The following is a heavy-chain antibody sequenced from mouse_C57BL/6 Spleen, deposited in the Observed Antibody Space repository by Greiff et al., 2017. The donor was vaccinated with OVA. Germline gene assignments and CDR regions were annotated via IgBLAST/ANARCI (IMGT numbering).Heavy chain of an antibody. D-gene: IGHD1-1*01. CDR3: ARKEGFDYGSEDAMDY. V-gene: IGHV1-52*01. CDR2: IDPSDSET. J-gene: IGHJ4*01. Sequence: QVQLQQPGAELVRPGSSVKLSCKASGYTFTSYWMHWVKQRPIQGLEWIGNIDPSDSETHYNQKFKDKATLTVDKSSSTAYMQLSSLTSEDSAVYYCARKEGFDYGSEDAMDYWGQGTSVTVSS. CDR1: GYTFTSYW.